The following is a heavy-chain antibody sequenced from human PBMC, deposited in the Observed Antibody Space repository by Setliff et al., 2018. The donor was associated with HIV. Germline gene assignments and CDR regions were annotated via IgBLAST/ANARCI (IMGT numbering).Heavy chain of an antibody. J-gene: IGHJ4*02. D-gene: IGHD3-10*01. Sequence: SETLSLTCTVSGGPITSYYWNWIRQSPGEGLEWIGYIFDSGTTKYNPSVTSRVTISVDASKNQFFLQLISVTAADTAVYYCARQGGYNSPRMVWGQGKLVTVSS. V-gene: IGHV4-59*08. CDR2: IFDSGTT. CDR1: GGPITSYY. CDR3: ARQGGYNSPRMV.